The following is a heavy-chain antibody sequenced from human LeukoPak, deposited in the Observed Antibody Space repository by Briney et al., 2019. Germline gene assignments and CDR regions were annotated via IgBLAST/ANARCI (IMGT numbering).Heavy chain of an antibody. Sequence: PSETLSLTCTVSGGSISSYYWSWIRQPPGKGLEWIGYIYYSGSTNYNPSLKSRVTISVDTSKNQFSLKLSSVTAADTAVYYCARDRPYNSGWIFDYWGQGTLVTVSS. J-gene: IGHJ4*02. D-gene: IGHD6-19*01. CDR2: IYYSGST. CDR3: ARDRPYNSGWIFDY. V-gene: IGHV4-59*01. CDR1: GGSISSYY.